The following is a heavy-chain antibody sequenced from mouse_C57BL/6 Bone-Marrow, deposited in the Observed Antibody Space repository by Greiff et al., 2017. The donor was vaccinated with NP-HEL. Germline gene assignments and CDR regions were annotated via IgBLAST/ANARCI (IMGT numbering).Heavy chain of an antibody. J-gene: IGHJ3*01. CDR2: IDPENGDT. CDR3: TTFDYDPTWFAY. D-gene: IGHD2-4*01. V-gene: IGHV14-4*01. CDR1: GFNIKDDY. Sequence: SGAELVRPGASVKLSCTASGFNIKDDYMHWVKQRPEQGLEWIGWIDPENGDTEYASKFQGKATITADASSNTAYLQLSSLTSEDTAVYYCTTFDYDPTWFAYWGQGTLVTVSA.